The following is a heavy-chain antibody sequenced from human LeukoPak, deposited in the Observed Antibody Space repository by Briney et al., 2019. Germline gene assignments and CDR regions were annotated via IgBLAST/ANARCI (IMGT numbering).Heavy chain of an antibody. Sequence: LSLTCTVSGGSISGYYWSWVRQAPGKGLEWVGFIRSKAYGGTTEYAASVKGRFTISRDDSKSIAYLQMNSLKTEDTAVYYYTRETTPYYDFWSGSGYYFDYWGQGTLVTVSS. CDR3: TRETTPYYDFWSGSGYYFDY. CDR1: GGSISGYY. J-gene: IGHJ4*02. V-gene: IGHV3-49*04. CDR2: IRSKAYGGTT. D-gene: IGHD3-3*01.